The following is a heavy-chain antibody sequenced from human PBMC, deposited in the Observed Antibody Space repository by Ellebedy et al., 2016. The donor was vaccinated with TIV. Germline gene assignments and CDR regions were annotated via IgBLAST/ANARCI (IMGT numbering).Heavy chain of an antibody. CDR2: IYWNDDE. Sequence: SGPTLVKPTQTLTLTCTFSGFSLSTSGVGVGWIRQPPGKALEWLALIYWNDDERYSPSLKTRLTITKDTSKNQVVLTMTNMDPVDTATYYCARYSSSTYYYAYDVWGHGTMVTVSS. V-gene: IGHV2-5*01. D-gene: IGHD2-2*01. J-gene: IGHJ3*01. CDR1: GFSLSTSGVG. CDR3: ARYSSSTYYYAYDV.